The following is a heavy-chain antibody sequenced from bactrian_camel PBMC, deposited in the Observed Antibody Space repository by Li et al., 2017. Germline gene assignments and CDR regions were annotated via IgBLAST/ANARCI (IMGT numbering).Heavy chain of an antibody. CDR1: GFTFDIYG. Sequence: DVQLVESGGGLVQPGRSLRLSCTASGFTFDIYGMSWVRQAPGKGPEWVSGINRSGTTTFYSESVKGRFTISRDNDKITVYLQMNSLKSEDTAVYYCAAHKWMPWKLVLCPASFGYWGQGTQVTVS. D-gene: IGHD1*01. J-gene: IGHJ6*01. CDR3: AAHKWMPWKLVLCPASFGY. CDR2: INRSGTTT. V-gene: IGHV3S36*01.